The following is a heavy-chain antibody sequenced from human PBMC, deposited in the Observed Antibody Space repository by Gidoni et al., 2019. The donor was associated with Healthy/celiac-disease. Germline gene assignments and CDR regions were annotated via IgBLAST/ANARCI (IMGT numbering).Heavy chain of an antibody. CDR1: GFTFSSYS. J-gene: IGHJ4*02. CDR3: AAQLGGSGRGRVGLDPN. Sequence: EVQLVESGGGLVQPGGSLRLSCAASGFTFSSYSMNWVRQAPGKGLEWVSYISSSSSTIYYADSVKGRFTISRDNAKNSLYLQMNSLRDEDTAVYYCAAQLGGSGRGRVGLDPNWGQGTLVTVSS. D-gene: IGHD3-10*01. CDR2: ISSSSSTI. V-gene: IGHV3-48*02.